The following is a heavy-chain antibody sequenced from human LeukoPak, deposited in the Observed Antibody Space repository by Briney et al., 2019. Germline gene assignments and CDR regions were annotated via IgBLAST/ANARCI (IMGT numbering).Heavy chain of an antibody. J-gene: IGHJ4*02. V-gene: IGHV3-48*01. CDR2: ITASGTAM. CDR3: ASSGSYRFDY. Sequence: GGSLRLSCAASGFTFSSYSMNWVRQAPGKGLEWVSHITASGTAMFYADSVKGRFTISRDNAKNSLYLQMNSLRGEDTAVYYCASSGSYRFDYWGQGTPVTVSS. CDR1: GFTFSSYS. D-gene: IGHD1-26*01.